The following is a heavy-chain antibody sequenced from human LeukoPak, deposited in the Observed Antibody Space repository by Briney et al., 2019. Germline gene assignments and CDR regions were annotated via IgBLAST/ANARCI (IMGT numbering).Heavy chain of an antibody. CDR2: IYYSGST. D-gene: IGHD3-22*01. V-gene: IGHV4-30-4*01. CDR3: ARVGVVALRKYFDY. J-gene: IGHJ4*02. Sequence: PSQTLSLTCTVSGGSISGGDYYWSWIRQPPGKGLEWIGYIYYSGSTDYNPSLKSRVIISVDTSKNQFSLKLSSVTAADTAVYYCARVGVVALRKYFDYWGQGTLVTVSS. CDR1: GGSISGGDYY.